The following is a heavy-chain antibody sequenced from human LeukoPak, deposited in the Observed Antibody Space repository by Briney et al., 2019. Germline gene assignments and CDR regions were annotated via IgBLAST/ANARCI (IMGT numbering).Heavy chain of an antibody. Sequence: ASVKVSCKAPGGTFSSYAISWVRQAPGQGLEWMGGIIPIFGTANYAQKFQGRVTITADESTSTAYMELSSLRSEDTAVYYCASPGAGVGYCSSTSCYWDYWGQGTLVTVSS. CDR1: GGTFSSYA. J-gene: IGHJ4*02. V-gene: IGHV1-69*01. CDR3: ASPGAGVGYCSSTSCYWDY. CDR2: IIPIFGTA. D-gene: IGHD2-2*01.